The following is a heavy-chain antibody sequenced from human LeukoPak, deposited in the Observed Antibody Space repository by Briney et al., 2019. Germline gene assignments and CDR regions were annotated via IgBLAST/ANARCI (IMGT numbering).Heavy chain of an antibody. CDR2: IRYDGSDK. J-gene: IGHJ4*02. V-gene: IGHV3-30*02. D-gene: IGHD3-3*01. Sequence: GGPLRLSCAASGFTFSNYGMHWVRQAPGKGLEWVAFIRYDGSDKYYADSVKGRFTISRDNSKNTLYIQMNSLRVEDTAMYYCAKGQLFGDYWGQGTLVTVSS. CDR1: GFTFSNYG. CDR3: AKGQLFGDY.